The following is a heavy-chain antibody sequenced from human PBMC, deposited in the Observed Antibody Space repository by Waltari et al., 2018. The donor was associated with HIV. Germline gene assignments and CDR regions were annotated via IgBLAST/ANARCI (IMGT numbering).Heavy chain of an antibody. CDR1: GFIFDSYW. CDR3: TRTLQDLYFFDE. J-gene: IGHJ4*02. V-gene: IGHV3-74*01. D-gene: IGHD1-1*01. CDR2: IKTDGTIT. Sequence: DVQLVESGGGLVHPGGSLRLSCGASGFIFDSYWMFWVRQAPGEGLVWVARIKTDGTITTYADSVKGRFVISRDNAKNTLFLQMNSLRVEDTAVYYCTRTLQDLYFFDEWGQGTLVTVSS.